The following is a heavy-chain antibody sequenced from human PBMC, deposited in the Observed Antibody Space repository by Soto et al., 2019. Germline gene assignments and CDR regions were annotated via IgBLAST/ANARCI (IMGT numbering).Heavy chain of an antibody. CDR3: ARAVATGAEY. D-gene: IGHD6-19*01. V-gene: IGHV3-7*03. CDR2: IKRDGTET. CDR1: GFTISTYW. Sequence: GGSLSLSCAASGFTISTYWMSWVRQAAGKGLEWVAHIKRDGTETYYVDSVKGRFTISRDNAKNLLYLQMNSMRAEDTAVFYCARAVATGAEYWGQGTLVTVSS. J-gene: IGHJ4*02.